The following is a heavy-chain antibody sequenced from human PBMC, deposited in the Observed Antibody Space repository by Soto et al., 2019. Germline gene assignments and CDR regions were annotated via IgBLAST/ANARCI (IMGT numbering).Heavy chain of an antibody. CDR2: IFQSGST. Sequence: SETLSLTCAVSGGSISSGGYSWTWVRQPPGKGLEWIGEIFQSGSTNYTPSLESRVTISVDKSKNQFSLTLTSVTAADTAVYFCARGRGRYSSGWSWFDPWGQGILVTVSS. CDR3: ARGRGRYSSGWSWFDP. J-gene: IGHJ5*02. V-gene: IGHV4-30-2*01. CDR1: GGSISSGGYS. D-gene: IGHD6-19*01.